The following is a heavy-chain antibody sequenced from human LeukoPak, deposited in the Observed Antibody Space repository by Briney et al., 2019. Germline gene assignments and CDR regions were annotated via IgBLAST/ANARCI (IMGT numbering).Heavy chain of an antibody. Sequence: ASVKVSCKSSGYTFTTYGISWLRQAPGRGLEWMGWISPDKGDTDYAQKYQGRFTMTTDTSTDTAYMELRNLRSDDTAVYFCARDWGSERIIADYWGQGTLVTVSS. J-gene: IGHJ4*02. D-gene: IGHD2/OR15-2a*01. CDR2: ISPDKGDT. CDR3: ARDWGSERIIADY. V-gene: IGHV1-18*01. CDR1: GYTFTTYG.